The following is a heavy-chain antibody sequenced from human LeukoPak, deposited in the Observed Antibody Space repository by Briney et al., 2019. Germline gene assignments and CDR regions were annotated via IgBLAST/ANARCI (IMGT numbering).Heavy chain of an antibody. D-gene: IGHD3-10*01. J-gene: IGHJ4*02. CDR2: INRSGST. CDR3: ARPGIGY. Sequence: PSETLSLTCAVYGGSFSGYYWSWIRQPPGKGLEWIGEINRSGSTNYNPSLKSRVTISVDTSKNQFSLKLSSVTAADTAVYYCARPGIGYWGQGTLVTVSS. V-gene: IGHV4-34*01. CDR1: GGSFSGYY.